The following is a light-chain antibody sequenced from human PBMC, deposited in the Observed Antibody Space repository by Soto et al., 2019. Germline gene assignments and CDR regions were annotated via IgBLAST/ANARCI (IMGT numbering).Light chain of an antibody. V-gene: IGLV2-8*01. J-gene: IGLJ1*01. CDR1: SSDVGGYKC. CDR3: SSYAGINNVGV. Sequence: QSVLTQPPSASGSPGQSVTISCTGTSSDVGGYKCVSWYQQHPGKAPKLMIFEVNKRPSGVPDRFSGSKSGNTASLTVSGLQAEDEADYYCSSYAGINNVGVFGTGTKVTVL. CDR2: EVN.